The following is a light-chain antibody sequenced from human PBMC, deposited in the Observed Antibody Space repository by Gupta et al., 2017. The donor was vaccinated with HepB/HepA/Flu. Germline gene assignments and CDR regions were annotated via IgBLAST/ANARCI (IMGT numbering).Light chain of an antibody. Sequence: QAVVTQEPSLTVSPGGTVTLTCGSSTGAVTSGHFPYWFQQKPGQAPRTLIVDPTNKHSWTPVRFSGSLLEGKADLTLFGAQPEDESEYYCMLSYSSGPSWVFGGGTKLTVL. CDR2: DPT. CDR1: TGAVTSGHF. V-gene: IGLV7-46*02. CDR3: MLSYSSGPSWV. J-gene: IGLJ3*02.